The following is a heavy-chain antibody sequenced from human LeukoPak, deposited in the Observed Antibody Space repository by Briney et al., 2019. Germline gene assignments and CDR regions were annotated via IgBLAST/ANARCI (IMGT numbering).Heavy chain of an antibody. CDR1: GYTITGHY. CDR3: AKTLYIAAAPGGLDY. Sequence: ASVKDSCKASGYTITGHYLHWVRQVPGQGLEWMGWINPRNAAANYAQKFQGRVTMTRDTSISTVYMELSSLRSDDTAVYYCAKTLYIAAAPGGLDYWGQGTLVTVSS. V-gene: IGHV1-2*02. CDR2: INPRNAAA. D-gene: IGHD6-13*01. J-gene: IGHJ4*02.